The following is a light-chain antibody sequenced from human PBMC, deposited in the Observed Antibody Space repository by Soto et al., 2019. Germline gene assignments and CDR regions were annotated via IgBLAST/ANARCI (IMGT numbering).Light chain of an antibody. CDR1: QSVSSS. V-gene: IGKV3-11*01. CDR3: QQRSNWPPEVT. J-gene: IGKJ3*01. Sequence: ELVLTQSPDTLSLSQGERATLSCRASQSVSSSLAWYQQKPGQAPRLLIYDASNRATGIPARFSGSGSGTDFTLTISSLEPEDFAVYYCQQRSNWPPEVTFGPGTKVDIK. CDR2: DAS.